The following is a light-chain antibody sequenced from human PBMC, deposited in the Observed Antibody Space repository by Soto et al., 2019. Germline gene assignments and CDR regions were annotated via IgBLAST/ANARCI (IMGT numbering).Light chain of an antibody. V-gene: IGKV1-5*03. CDR1: QSISSW. CDR3: QQYNSYSWT. CDR2: KAS. J-gene: IGKJ1*01. Sequence: DIQMTQSPSTLSASVGDRVTITCRASQSISSWLAWYQQKPGKAPKLLIYKASTLASGVPSRFSGSGSGTEFTLTISSLQPDDFATYYSQQYNSYSWTFGQGPKVEIK.